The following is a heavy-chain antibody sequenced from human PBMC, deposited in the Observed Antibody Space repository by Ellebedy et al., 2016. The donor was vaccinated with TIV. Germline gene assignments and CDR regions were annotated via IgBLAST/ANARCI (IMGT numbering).Heavy chain of an antibody. CDR3: ARERWLHRGLLDY. D-gene: IGHD5-24*01. J-gene: IGHJ4*02. CDR2: IYHSGST. V-gene: IGHV4-59*01. CDR1: GGSISSYY. Sequence: SETLSLXXTVSGGSISSYYWSWIRQPPGKGLEWIGHIYHSGSTSNNPSLKSRLTISLDTSNNQFSLKLSSVTAADTAVYYCARERWLHRGLLDYWGQGTLVTVSS.